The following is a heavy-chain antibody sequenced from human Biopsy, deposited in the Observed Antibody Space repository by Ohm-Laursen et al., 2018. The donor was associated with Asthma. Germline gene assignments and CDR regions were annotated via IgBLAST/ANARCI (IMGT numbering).Heavy chain of an antibody. V-gene: IGHV1-18*04. CDR3: ARAGALIVGATVGY. Sequence: SSVKVSCKVSGYTFTSYGISWVRQAPGQGLEWMGWISAYNGNTNYAQKLQGRVTMTTDTSTSTAYMELRSLRSDDTAVYYCARAGALIVGATVGYWGQGTLVTVSS. J-gene: IGHJ4*02. CDR2: ISAYNGNT. D-gene: IGHD1-26*01. CDR1: GYTFTSYG.